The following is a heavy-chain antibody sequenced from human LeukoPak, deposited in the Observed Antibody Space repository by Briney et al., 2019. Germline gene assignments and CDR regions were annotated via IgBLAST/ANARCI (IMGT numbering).Heavy chain of an antibody. CDR3: ARDGGSSGPFYY. CDR2: IYSGGST. CDR1: GFTFSSYA. Sequence: PGGSLRLSCAASGFTFSSYAMSWVRQAPGKGLEWVSVIYSGGSTYYADSVKGRFTISRDNSKNTLYLQMNSLRAEDTAVYYCARDGGSSGPFYYWGQGTLVTVSS. V-gene: IGHV3-66*01. J-gene: IGHJ4*02. D-gene: IGHD6-6*01.